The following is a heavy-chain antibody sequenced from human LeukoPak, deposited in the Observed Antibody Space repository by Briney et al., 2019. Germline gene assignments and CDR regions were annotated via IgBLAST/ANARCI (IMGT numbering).Heavy chain of an antibody. V-gene: IGHV1-2*02. J-gene: IGHJ4*02. CDR3: ARDSLFGELLYACNY. Sequence: ASVKVSCKASGYTFTGYYMHWVRQAPGQGLEWMGWINPNSGGTNYAQKFQGRVTMTRDTSISTAYMELSRLRSDDTAVYYCARDSLFGELLYACNYWGQGTLVTVSS. CDR2: INPNSGGT. D-gene: IGHD3-10*01. CDR1: GYTFTGYY.